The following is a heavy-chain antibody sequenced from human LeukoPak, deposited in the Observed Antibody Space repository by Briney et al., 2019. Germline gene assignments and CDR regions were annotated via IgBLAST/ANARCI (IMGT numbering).Heavy chain of an antibody. CDR2: IKQDGSEK. D-gene: IGHD2-15*01. CDR1: GFTFSRHW. V-gene: IGHV3-7*03. CDR3: ARGCCSGPSCYSDTFDM. J-gene: IGHJ3*02. Sequence: QTGGSLRLSCAASGFTFSRHWMAWVRQAPGKGLEWVANIKQDGSEKYYVDSVEGRFTISRDNPRNSLYLQMNSLRAEDTAVYYCARGCCSGPSCYSDTFDMWGQGTMVTVSS.